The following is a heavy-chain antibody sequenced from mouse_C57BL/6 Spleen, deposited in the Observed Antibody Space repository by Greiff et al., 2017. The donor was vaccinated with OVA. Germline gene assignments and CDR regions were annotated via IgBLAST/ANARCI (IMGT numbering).Heavy chain of an antibody. D-gene: IGHD1-1*01. CDR1: GFSLTSYG. CDR3: ARGHYYGSVGY. CDR2: IWSGGST. J-gene: IGHJ3*01. Sequence: QVQLKESGPGLVQPSQSLSITCTVSGFSLTSYGVHWVRQSPGKGLEWLGVIWSGGSTDYNAAFISRLSISKDNSKSQVFFKMNSLQADDTAIYYCARGHYYGSVGYWGQGTLVTVSA. V-gene: IGHV2-2*01.